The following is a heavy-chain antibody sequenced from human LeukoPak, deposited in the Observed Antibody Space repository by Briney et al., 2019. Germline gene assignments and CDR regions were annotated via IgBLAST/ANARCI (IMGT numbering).Heavy chain of an antibody. D-gene: IGHD3-10*01. CDR3: ARDEVQGVRVYFDY. CDR1: GFSFSDFS. J-gene: IGHJ4*02. CDR2: ISFSGRTT. Sequence: GGSLRLSCAASGFSFSDFSMNWVRQAPGKGLEWLSYISFSGRTTNYADSVKGRFTISRDNAKNSLYLQMNSLRDEDTAVYYCARDEVQGVRVYFDYWGQGTLVTVSS. V-gene: IGHV3-48*02.